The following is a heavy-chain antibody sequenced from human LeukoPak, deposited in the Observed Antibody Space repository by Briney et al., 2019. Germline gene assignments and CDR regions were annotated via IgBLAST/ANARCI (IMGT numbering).Heavy chain of an antibody. J-gene: IGHJ3*02. Sequence: SETLSLTCTVSGGSISTYYWSWIRQTPGKGLEWIGYIYYNGNSNYNPSLKSRVTISVDTSKNQFSLKLNSVTAADTAVYYCARVLYPGYNNAFDIWGQGTMVTVSS. CDR1: GGSISTYY. V-gene: IGHV4-59*01. CDR3: ARVLYPGYNNAFDI. CDR2: IYYNGNS. D-gene: IGHD2/OR15-2a*01.